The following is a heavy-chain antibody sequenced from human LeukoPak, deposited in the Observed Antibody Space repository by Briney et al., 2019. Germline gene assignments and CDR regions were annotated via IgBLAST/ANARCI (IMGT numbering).Heavy chain of an antibody. D-gene: IGHD2-15*01. CDR3: ARGGYCSGGSCSPYYFDY. CDR2: IVPIFGTA. Sequence: SVKVSCKASGGTFSSYAISWVRQAPGQGLEWMGRIVPIFGTANYAQKFQGRVTITTDESTSTAYMELSSLRSEDTAVYYCARGGYCSGGSCSPYYFDYWSQGTLVTVSS. CDR1: GGTFSSYA. V-gene: IGHV1-69*05. J-gene: IGHJ4*02.